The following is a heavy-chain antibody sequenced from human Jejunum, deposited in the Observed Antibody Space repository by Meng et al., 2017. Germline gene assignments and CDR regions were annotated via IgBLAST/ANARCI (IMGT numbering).Heavy chain of an antibody. D-gene: IGHD6-19*01. CDR2: IYYTGLT. CDR1: GGSISNSF. CDR3: ARGSRGVDYYFEF. Sequence: GSLRLSCTVSGGSISNSFWTWIRQTPGKGLEWIGDIYYTGLTNYNPSLKSRFTMSLDTPKNQFSLKLNSVTAADTAVYFCARGSRGVDYYFEFWGPGALVTVSS. J-gene: IGHJ4*02. V-gene: IGHV4-59*01.